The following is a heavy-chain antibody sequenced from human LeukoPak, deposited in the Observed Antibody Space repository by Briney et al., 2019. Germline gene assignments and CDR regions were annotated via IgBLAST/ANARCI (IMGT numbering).Heavy chain of an antibody. CDR2: TYYRSKWYN. CDR1: GDSVSSNSAA. D-gene: IGHD2-8*02. J-gene: IGHJ5*02. V-gene: IGHV6-1*01. Sequence: TSQTLSLTCAISGDSVSSNSAAWNWIRQSPSRGLEWLGRTYYRSKWYNDYAVSVKSRITINPDTSKNQFSLQLNSVTPEDTAVYYCARDKRYFTAFIWQYNWFDPWGQGTLVTVSS. CDR3: ARDKRYFTAFIWQYNWFDP.